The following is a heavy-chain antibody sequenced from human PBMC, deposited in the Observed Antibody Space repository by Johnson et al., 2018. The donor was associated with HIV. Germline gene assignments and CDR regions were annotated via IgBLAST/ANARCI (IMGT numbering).Heavy chain of an antibody. V-gene: IGHV3-66*01. CDR1: GFTFSSYG. J-gene: IGHJ3*02. CDR3: ARAYSYGALDI. Sequence: VQLVESGGGLVQPGRSLRLSCAASGFTFSSYGMHWVRQAPGRGLEWVSVVYSGGYTYYADSVKGRFTISRDTSKNTLYLQMKSLRAEDTALYCCARAYSYGALDIWGQGTMVTVSS. CDR2: VYSGGYT. D-gene: IGHD1-26*01.